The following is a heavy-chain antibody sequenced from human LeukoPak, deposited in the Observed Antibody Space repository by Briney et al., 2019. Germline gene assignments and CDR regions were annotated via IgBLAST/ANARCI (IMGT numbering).Heavy chain of an antibody. V-gene: IGHV3-30*03. J-gene: IGHJ4*02. Sequence: GRSLRLSCAASGFTFSSYGMHWVRQAPGKGLEWVAVISYDGSNKYYADSVKGRFTISRDNSKNTLYLQMNSLRAEDTAVYYCARDGETGDLDYWGQGTLVTVSS. CDR2: ISYDGSNK. CDR3: ARDGETGDLDY. D-gene: IGHD7-27*01. CDR1: GFTFSSYG.